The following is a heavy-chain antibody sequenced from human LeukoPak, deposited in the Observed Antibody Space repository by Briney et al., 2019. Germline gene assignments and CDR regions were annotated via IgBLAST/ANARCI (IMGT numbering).Heavy chain of an antibody. J-gene: IGHJ4*02. D-gene: IGHD3-16*01. CDR2: INPNSGGT. Sequence: ASVKVSCKASGYTFTDYYMHWVRQAPGQGLEWMGWINPNSGGTKYAQKFQGRVTLTRDTSISTAYMELRGLRSDDTAAYYCARDGALDFWGQGTLVTVSS. V-gene: IGHV1-2*02. CDR1: GYTFTDYY. CDR3: ARDGALDF.